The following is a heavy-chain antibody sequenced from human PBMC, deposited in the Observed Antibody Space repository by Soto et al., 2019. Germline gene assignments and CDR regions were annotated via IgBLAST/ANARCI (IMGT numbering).Heavy chain of an antibody. CDR2: IGFDGTNI. J-gene: IGHJ4*02. Sequence: QGQLVESGGGVVQPGRSLRLSCVASGFDFKTYGMHWVRQAPGKGLEWVAVIGFDGTNIHYSDSVRGRFSISRDNSENTVSLPMNSLRVEDTALYYCVRTACVINNCSYRGVRWGQGTLVTV. CDR3: VRTACVINNCSYRGVR. CDR1: GFDFKTYG. V-gene: IGHV3-33*01. D-gene: IGHD1-20*01.